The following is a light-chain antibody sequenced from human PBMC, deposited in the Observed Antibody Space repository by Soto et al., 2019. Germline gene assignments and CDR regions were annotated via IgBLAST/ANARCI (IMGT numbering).Light chain of an antibody. J-gene: IGLJ2*01. CDR3: QSYDSGLSVV. CDR1: SSNIGAGYD. V-gene: IGLV1-40*01. CDR2: GNS. Sequence: QSALTQPPSVSGAPGQRVTISCTGSSSNIGAGYDVHWYQQLPGTAPKLLIYGNSNRPSGVPDRFSGSKSGTSASLAITGLQAEDEADYYCQSYDSGLSVVFGGGSELTVL.